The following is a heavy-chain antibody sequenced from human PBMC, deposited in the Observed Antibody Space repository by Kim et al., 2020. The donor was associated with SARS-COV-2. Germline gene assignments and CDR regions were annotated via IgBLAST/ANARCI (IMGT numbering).Heavy chain of an antibody. CDR1: GYTFTAYF. V-gene: IGHV1-2*02. CDR2: INPNTGDT. J-gene: IGHJ6*02. Sequence: ASVKVSCKASGYTFTAYFMHWVRLAPGQGLEWMGWINPNTGDTNYAQKYQGRVTVTRDTSITTVYMELSNLTSDDTAVYYCARVQTGMDVWGQGTRSSSP. CDR3: ARVQTGMDV.